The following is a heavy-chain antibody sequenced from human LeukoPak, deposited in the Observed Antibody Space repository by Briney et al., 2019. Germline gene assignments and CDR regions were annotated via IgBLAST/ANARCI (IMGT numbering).Heavy chain of an antibody. V-gene: IGHV4-59*01. J-gene: IGHJ6*03. D-gene: IGHD2-2*01. CDR2: IYYSGST. CDR3: ARGLRTRYCSSTSCYDYYYYYMDV. CDR1: GGSISSYY. Sequence: SETLSLTCTVSGGSISSYYWSWIRQPPGKGLEWIGYIYYSGSTNYNPSLKSRVTISVDTSKNQFSLKLSSVTAADTAVYYCARGLRTRYCSSTSCYDYYYYYMDVWGKGTTVTVSS.